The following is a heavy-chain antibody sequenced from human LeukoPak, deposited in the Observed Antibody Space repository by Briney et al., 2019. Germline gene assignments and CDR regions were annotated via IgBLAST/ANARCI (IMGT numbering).Heavy chain of an antibody. J-gene: IGHJ6*03. CDR2: IIPIFGTA. Sequence: ASVKVSCKASGGTFSNYAISWVRQAPGQGLEWMGGIIPIFGTADYAQKFQGRVTITADESTSTAYMELSSLRSEDTAVYYCARAAAAAGNYYYMDVWGKGTTVTISS. V-gene: IGHV1-69*13. CDR3: ARAAAAAGNYYYMDV. CDR1: GGTFSNYA. D-gene: IGHD6-13*01.